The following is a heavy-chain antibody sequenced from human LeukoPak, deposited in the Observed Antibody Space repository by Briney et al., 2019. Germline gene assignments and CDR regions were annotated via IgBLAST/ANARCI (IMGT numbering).Heavy chain of an antibody. J-gene: IGHJ4*02. V-gene: IGHV1-18*01. CDR2: VSTYNGNT. CDR1: GYTFTSYG. D-gene: IGHD1-26*01. Sequence: GASVKVFCKASGYTFTSYGISWVRQAPGQGLEWMGWVSTYNGNTKYAQNLQGRVTTTTDTSTSTAYMELRSLRSDDTAMYYCARQSTGSYYSPIDYWGQGTLVTVSS. CDR3: ARQSTGSYYSPIDY.